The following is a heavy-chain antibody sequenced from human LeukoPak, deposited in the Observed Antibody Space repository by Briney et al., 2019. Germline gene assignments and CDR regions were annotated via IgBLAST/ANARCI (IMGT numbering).Heavy chain of an antibody. Sequence: GASVKVSCKASGYTFTGYYMHWVRQAPGQGLEWVGWINPNSGGTNYAQKFQGRVTMTRDTSISTAYMELSRLRSDDTAVYYCARDRGPTMVRGVNPLDYWGQGTLVTVSS. D-gene: IGHD3-10*01. J-gene: IGHJ4*02. CDR3: ARDRGPTMVRGVNPLDY. CDR1: GYTFTGYY. CDR2: INPNSGGT. V-gene: IGHV1-2*02.